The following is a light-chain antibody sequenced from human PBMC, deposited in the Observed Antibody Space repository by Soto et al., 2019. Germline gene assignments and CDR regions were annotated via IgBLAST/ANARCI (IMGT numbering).Light chain of an antibody. J-gene: IGKJ1*01. V-gene: IGKV1-5*03. CDR2: KAS. CDR1: QSISDW. Sequence: EIQMTQSPSTLSASVGDRVTITCRASQSISDWLAWYQQKPGEIPKLLIYKASTLETGVLSRFSGGGSETDFTLTISSLQPDDFATYYCQQYRTLASFGQGTKVEIK. CDR3: QQYRTLAS.